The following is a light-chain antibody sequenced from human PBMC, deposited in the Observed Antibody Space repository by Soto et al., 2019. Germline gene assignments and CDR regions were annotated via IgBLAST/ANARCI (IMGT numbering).Light chain of an antibody. CDR3: SSYKTSSTPYV. Sequence: QSALTQPASVSGSPGQSITISCTGTSSDIGGYNYVSWYQQHPGKAPKLIIYDVSSRPSGVSNRFSGSKSGNTASLTISGLQAEDEADYYCSSYKTSSTPYVFGTGTKLPS. V-gene: IGLV2-14*01. J-gene: IGLJ1*01. CDR2: DVS. CDR1: SSDIGGYNY.